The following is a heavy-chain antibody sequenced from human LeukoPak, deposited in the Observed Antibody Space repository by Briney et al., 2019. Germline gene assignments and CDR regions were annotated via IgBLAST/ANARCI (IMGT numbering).Heavy chain of an antibody. D-gene: IGHD3-22*01. CDR2: ISSSSSTI. Sequence: PGGSLRLSCAASGFTFSSYSMNWVRQAPGKGLEWVSYISSSSSTIYYADSVKGRFTISRDNAKNSLYLQMNSLRAEDTAVYYCARDLFDSSGSYLDYWGQGTLVTVSS. CDR1: GFTFSSYS. CDR3: ARDLFDSSGSYLDY. J-gene: IGHJ4*02. V-gene: IGHV3-48*01.